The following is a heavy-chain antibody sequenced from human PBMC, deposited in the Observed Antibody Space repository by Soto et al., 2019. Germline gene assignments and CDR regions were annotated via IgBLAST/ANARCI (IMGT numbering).Heavy chain of an antibody. CDR2: IYYSGST. J-gene: IGHJ3*02. D-gene: IGHD1-1*01. Sequence: QLQLQESGPGLVKPSETLSLTCTVSGGSISSSSYYWGWIRQPPGKGLEWIGSIYYSGSTYYNPSLKSRVTISVDTSKNQFSLKLSSVTAADTAVYYCATPTSKPTDPPAAFDIWGQGTMVTVSS. CDR1: GGSISSSSYY. V-gene: IGHV4-39*01. CDR3: ATPTSKPTDPPAAFDI.